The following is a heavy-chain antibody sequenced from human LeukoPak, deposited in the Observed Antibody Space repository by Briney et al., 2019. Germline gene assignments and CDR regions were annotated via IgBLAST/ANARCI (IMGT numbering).Heavy chain of an antibody. CDR3: ARGASSGYYAFDI. V-gene: IGHV3-30*01. Sequence: GRSLRLSCAASGFTFSSYAMHWVRQAPGKGLEWVAVISYDGSNKYYADSVKGRFTIPRDNSKNTLYLQMNSLRAEDTAVYYCARGASSGYYAFDIWGQGTMVTVSS. D-gene: IGHD3-22*01. CDR1: GFTFSSYA. CDR2: ISYDGSNK. J-gene: IGHJ3*02.